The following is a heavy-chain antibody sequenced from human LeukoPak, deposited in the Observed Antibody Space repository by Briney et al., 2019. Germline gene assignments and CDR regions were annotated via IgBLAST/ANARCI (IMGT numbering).Heavy chain of an antibody. Sequence: GGSLRLSCAASGFTFSSYSMNWVRQAPGKGLEWVSSISSSSSYIYYADSVKGRFTISRDNAKNSLYLQMNSLRAEDTAVYYCARDPSYDFWSGHPILDYWGQGILVTVSS. CDR2: ISSSSSYI. J-gene: IGHJ4*02. CDR1: GFTFSSYS. V-gene: IGHV3-21*01. CDR3: ARDPSYDFWSGHPILDY. D-gene: IGHD3-3*01.